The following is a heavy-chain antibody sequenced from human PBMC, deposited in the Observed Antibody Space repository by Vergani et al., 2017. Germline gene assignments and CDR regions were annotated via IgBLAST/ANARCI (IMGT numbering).Heavy chain of an antibody. D-gene: IGHD6-6*01. J-gene: IGHJ6*02. CDR2: IIPICGTA. CDR3: ARDLGVANSSSDSYGMYV. CDR1: GGTFSSYA. Sequence: QVQLVQSGAEVKKPGSSVKVSCKASGGTFSSYAISWVRQAPGQGLEWMGGIIPICGTANYAQKFQGRVTITADESTSTAYMELSSLRSEDTAVYYCARDLGVANSSSDSYGMYVWGQGTTVTVSS. V-gene: IGHV1-69*01.